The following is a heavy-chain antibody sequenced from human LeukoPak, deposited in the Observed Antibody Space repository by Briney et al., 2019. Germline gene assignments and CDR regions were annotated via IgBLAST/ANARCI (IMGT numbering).Heavy chain of an antibody. CDR2: ISGSGGSP. V-gene: IGHV3-23*01. CDR3: ATLHDYGDYYFDY. J-gene: IGHJ4*02. Sequence: GGSLRLSCAASGFTFSSYAMSWVRQAPGXGLEGVSAISGSGGSPYYADYVKGRFTIYRDHFKNPLYLQMNSLRAEDTAVYYCATLHDYGDYYFDYWGQGPLVPVSS. D-gene: IGHD4-17*01. CDR1: GFTFSSYA.